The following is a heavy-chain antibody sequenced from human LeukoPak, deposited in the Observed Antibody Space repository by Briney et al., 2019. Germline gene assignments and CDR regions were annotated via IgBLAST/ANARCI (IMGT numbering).Heavy chain of an antibody. V-gene: IGHV3-33*01. CDR1: GFSRYG. Sequence: GGSLRLSCAASGFSRYGMNWVRQAPGKGLEWVAGIWYDGSKKVYADSVKGRFTISRDDSKNTVQLQMNSLSVEDTAVYYCARDRAMASCDYWGQGTLVTVSS. CDR3: ARDRAMASCDY. CDR2: IWYDGSKK. D-gene: IGHD5-24*01. J-gene: IGHJ4*02.